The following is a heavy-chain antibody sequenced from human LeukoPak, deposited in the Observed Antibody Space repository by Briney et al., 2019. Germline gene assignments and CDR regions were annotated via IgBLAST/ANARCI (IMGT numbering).Heavy chain of an antibody. D-gene: IGHD4-17*01. CDR2: ISWNSGSI. CDR1: GFTFDDYA. Sequence: PGGSLRLSCAASGFTFDDYAMHWVRQAPGKGLEWVSGISWNSGSIGYADSVKGRFTISRDNAKNSLYLQMNSLGAEDMALYYCAKSANYGDYVGYFDYWGQGTLVTVSS. CDR3: AKSANYGDYVGYFDY. J-gene: IGHJ4*02. V-gene: IGHV3-9*03.